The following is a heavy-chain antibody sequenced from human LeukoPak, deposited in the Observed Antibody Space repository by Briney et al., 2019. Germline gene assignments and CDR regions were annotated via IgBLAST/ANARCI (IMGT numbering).Heavy chain of an antibody. CDR1: GFTFRSYG. Sequence: PGGSLRLSCAASGFTFRSYGFHWVRQAPGKGLERVAVIWYDGSEKYYADSVKGRFTISRDNSQNKLFLQMYTPRAQDTPVYYCATDGEVDGSGYFDSWGQGTLVTVSS. J-gene: IGHJ4*02. CDR2: IWYDGSEK. V-gene: IGHV3-33*01. CDR3: ATDGEVDGSGYFDS. D-gene: IGHD3-10*01.